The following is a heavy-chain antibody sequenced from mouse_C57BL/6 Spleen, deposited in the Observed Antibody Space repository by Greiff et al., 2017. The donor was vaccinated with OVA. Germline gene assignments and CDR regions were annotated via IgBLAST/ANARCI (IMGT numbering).Heavy chain of an antibody. CDR1: GYAFTNYL. V-gene: IGHV1-54*01. CDR3: ARYGSSPDY. Sequence: QVQLQQSGAELVRPGTSVKVSCKASGYAFTNYLIEWVKQRPGQGLEWIGMIHPNSGSTNYNEKFKSKATLTVDKSSSTAYMQLSSLTSEDSAVYYCARYGSSPDYWGQGTSLTVSS. J-gene: IGHJ2*03. CDR2: IHPNSGST. D-gene: IGHD1-1*01.